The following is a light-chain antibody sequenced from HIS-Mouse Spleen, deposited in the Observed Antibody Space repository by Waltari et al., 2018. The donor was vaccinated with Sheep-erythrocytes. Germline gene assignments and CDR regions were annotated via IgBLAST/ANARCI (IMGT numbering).Light chain of an antibody. CDR3: QAWDSSTAWNVV. CDR1: KLGDKS. Sequence: SYELTQPPSVSVSPGQTASITCPGDKLGDKSGCRYQQKPGQSTVLVINQDSKRPSGIPERFSGSNSGNTATLTISGTQAMDEADYYCQAWDSSTAWNVVFGGGTKLTVL. V-gene: IGLV3-1*01. CDR2: QDS. J-gene: IGLJ2*01.